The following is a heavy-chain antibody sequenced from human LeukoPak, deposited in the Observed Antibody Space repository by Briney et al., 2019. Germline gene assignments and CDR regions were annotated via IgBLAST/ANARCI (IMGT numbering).Heavy chain of an antibody. CDR3: ARGYYGSGRVPIDI. D-gene: IGHD3-10*01. CDR1: GYTFTSYG. V-gene: IGHV1-18*04. Sequence: ASVKVSCKASGYTFTSYGISWVRQAAGQGLEWMGWISAYNGNTNYAQKLQGRVTMTTDTSTSTAYMELRSLRSDDTAVYYCARGYYGSGRVPIDIWGQGTMVTVSS. J-gene: IGHJ3*02. CDR2: ISAYNGNT.